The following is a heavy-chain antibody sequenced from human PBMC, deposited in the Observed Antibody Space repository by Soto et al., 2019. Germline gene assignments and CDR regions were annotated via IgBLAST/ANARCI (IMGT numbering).Heavy chain of an antibody. V-gene: IGHV4-39*07. D-gene: IGHD5-18*01. CDR3: ARAQRGYSPLLRSYYYGVDV. J-gene: IGHJ6*02. CDR1: GGSISSSSYY. CDR2: IYYSGST. Sequence: PSETLSLTCTVSGGSISSSSYYWGWIRQPPGKGLEWIGSIYYSGSTNYNPSLKSRVTISVDTSKNQFSLKVTSVTAADTAVYYCARAQRGYSPLLRSYYYGVDVWGQGTTVTVSS.